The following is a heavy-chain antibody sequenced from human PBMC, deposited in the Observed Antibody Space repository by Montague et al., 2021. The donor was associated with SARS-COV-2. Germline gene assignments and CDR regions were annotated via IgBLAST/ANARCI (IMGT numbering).Heavy chain of an antibody. Sequence: TLPLTCSVSGGSMSSFGYYWSWLRQHPGKGLEWIGYIYYKGNTFYNPSLKSRITISLDTSKSQFSLNLTSVTAADTAVYYCARGSDRNFDIWGQGALVTVSS. V-gene: IGHV4-31*03. D-gene: IGHD5-12*01. J-gene: IGHJ4*02. CDR1: GGSMSSFGYY. CDR3: ARGSDRNFDI. CDR2: IYYKGNT.